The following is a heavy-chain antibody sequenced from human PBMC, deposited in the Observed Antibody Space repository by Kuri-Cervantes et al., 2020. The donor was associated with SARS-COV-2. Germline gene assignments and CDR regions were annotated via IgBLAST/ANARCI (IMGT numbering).Heavy chain of an antibody. CDR3: ARDLGNGDYFMGD. J-gene: IGHJ4*02. D-gene: IGHD4-17*01. Sequence: LSLTCAASGFTVSSNYMSWVRQAPGKGLEWVARMRKKVNNYSTEYAASVKGRFTILRHESQNSLDLQMNSLKTEDTAVYYCARDLGNGDYFMGDWGQGTLVTVSS. CDR2: MRKKVNNYST. CDR1: GFTVSSNY. V-gene: IGHV3-72*01.